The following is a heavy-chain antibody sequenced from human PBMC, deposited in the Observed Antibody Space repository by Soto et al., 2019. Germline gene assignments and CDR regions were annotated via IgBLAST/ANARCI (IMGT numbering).Heavy chain of an antibody. Sequence: ASVKVSCKASGYTFTGYYMHWVRQAPGQGLEWMGWINPNSGGTNYAQKFQGWVTMTRDTSISTAYMELSRLRSDDTAVYYCARQRHVVVPAATYYYYYGLDVWGQGTTVTVSS. CDR2: INPNSGGT. CDR1: GYTFTGYY. CDR3: ARQRHVVVPAATYYYYYGLDV. D-gene: IGHD2-2*01. J-gene: IGHJ6*02. V-gene: IGHV1-2*04.